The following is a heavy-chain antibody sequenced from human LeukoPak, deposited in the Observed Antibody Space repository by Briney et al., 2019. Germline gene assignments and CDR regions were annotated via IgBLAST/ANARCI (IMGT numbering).Heavy chain of an antibody. J-gene: IGHJ4*02. V-gene: IGHV3-23*01. CDR3: AKDYEIAVMGYFDY. Sequence: PGGSLRLSCAASGFTFSSYAMSWVRQAPGKGLGWVSAISGSGGSTYYADSVEGRFTISRDNSKNTLYLQMSSRRAEDTAVYYCAKDYEIAVMGYFDYWGQGTLVTVSS. D-gene: IGHD6-19*01. CDR1: GFTFSSYA. CDR2: ISGSGGST.